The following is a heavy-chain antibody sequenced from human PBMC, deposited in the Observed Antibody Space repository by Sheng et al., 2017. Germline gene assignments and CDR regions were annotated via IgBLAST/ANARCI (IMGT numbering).Heavy chain of an antibody. Sequence: EVQLVESGGGLVQPGGSLRLSCAASAFTFSSYEMNWVRQAPGKGLEWVSYISATGTTMYYADSVKGRFTISRDNARNSLYLEMNNLRVEDTAVYYCGRDRWNDYWGQGTLVTVSS. V-gene: IGHV3-48*03. J-gene: IGHJ4*02. CDR1: AFTFSSYE. D-gene: IGHD1-1*01. CDR3: GRDRWNDY. CDR2: ISATGTTM.